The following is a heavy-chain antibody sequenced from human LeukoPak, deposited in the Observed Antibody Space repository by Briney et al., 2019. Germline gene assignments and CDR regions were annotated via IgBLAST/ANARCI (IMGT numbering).Heavy chain of an antibody. J-gene: IGHJ5*02. Sequence: GGSLRLSCATSGFTFSSYAMHWVRQAPGKGLEWVAVILYDGSNEYYADSVKGRFVISRDNSKNTLYLQMNRLRAEDTAIYYCAKDSRSSGWYNWFDPWGQGTLVTVSS. CDR2: ILYDGSNE. V-gene: IGHV3-30*09. CDR1: GFTFSSYA. D-gene: IGHD6-19*01. CDR3: AKDSRSSGWYNWFDP.